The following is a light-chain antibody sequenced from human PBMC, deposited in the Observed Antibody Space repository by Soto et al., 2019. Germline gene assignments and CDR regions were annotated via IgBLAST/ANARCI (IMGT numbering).Light chain of an antibody. Sequence: DIQMTQSPSSLSASVGDRVTLTCRASQSISNYLNWYQQKPGKAPNLLIYEASTLQSGVPSRFSGSGSGTDFTLTISRLQHEDFATYYCQQSYSNPRTFGQGNKVEIK. CDR3: QQSYSNPRT. CDR2: EAS. V-gene: IGKV1-39*01. CDR1: QSISNY. J-gene: IGKJ1*01.